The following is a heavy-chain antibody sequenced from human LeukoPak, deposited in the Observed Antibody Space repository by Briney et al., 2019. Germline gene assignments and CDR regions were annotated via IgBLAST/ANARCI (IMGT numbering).Heavy chain of an antibody. J-gene: IGHJ4*02. Sequence: GGSLRLSCAASGFTFSSYAMSWVRQAPGKGLEWVSAISGSGGSTYYADSVKGRFPISRDNSKNTLYLQMNSLRAEDTAVYYCARDDDYGFDYWGQGTLVTVSS. CDR2: ISGSGGST. CDR3: ARDDDYGFDY. CDR1: GFTFSSYA. V-gene: IGHV3-23*01. D-gene: IGHD4-17*01.